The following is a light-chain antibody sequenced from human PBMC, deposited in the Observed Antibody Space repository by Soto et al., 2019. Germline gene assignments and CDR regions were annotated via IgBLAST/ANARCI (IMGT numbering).Light chain of an antibody. CDR3: SSYTGSSTVV. V-gene: IGLV2-14*01. CDR2: EVS. CDR1: SSDVGAYNY. J-gene: IGLJ2*01. Sequence: QSALTQPASVSGSPGQSITISCTGTSSDVGAYNYVSWYRHHPGKAPQLIIYEVSNRPSGVSYRFSGSTSGNTASLTISGLQDEDEADYYCSSYTGSSTVVFGGGTKLTVL.